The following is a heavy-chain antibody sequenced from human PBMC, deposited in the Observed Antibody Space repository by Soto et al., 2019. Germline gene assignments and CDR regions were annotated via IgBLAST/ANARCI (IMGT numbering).Heavy chain of an antibody. J-gene: IGHJ4*02. V-gene: IGHV4-59*01. Sequence: SETLSLTCTVSGGSISSYYWSWIRQPPGKGLEWIGYIYYSGSTNYNPSLKSRVTISVDTSKNQFSLKLSSVTAADTAVYYCARDSPYDILTGYYNPFDYWGQGTLVTVSS. D-gene: IGHD3-9*01. CDR1: GGSISSYY. CDR3: ARDSPYDILTGYYNPFDY. CDR2: IYYSGST.